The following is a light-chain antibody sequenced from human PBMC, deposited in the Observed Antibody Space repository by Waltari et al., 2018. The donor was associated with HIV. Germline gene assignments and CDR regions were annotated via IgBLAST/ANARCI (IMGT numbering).Light chain of an antibody. J-gene: IGLJ1*01. V-gene: IGLV2-14*03. CDR3: SAYTRSSTLGV. CDR1: SSDVGGYTH. CDR2: GVG. Sequence: QSALPPPASVSGSPGQSITISCPGTSSDVGGYTHVSLYQQHPGTAPKLMLFGVGNRPSGVSNRFSGSKSGNTASLTISGLQAEDEADYYCSAYTRSSTLGVFGTGTKVTVL.